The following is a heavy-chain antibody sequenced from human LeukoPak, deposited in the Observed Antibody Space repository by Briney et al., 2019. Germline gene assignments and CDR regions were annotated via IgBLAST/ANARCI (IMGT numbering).Heavy chain of an antibody. Sequence: GGSLRLSCAASGFTFDDYAMHWVRHAPGKGLEWVSGISWNSGSIGYADSVKGRFTISRDNAKNSLYLQMNSLRAEDTALYYCAKDTVSGGSYSTRFDYWGQGTLVTVSS. CDR1: GFTFDDYA. J-gene: IGHJ4*02. V-gene: IGHV3-9*01. CDR2: ISWNSGSI. CDR3: AKDTVSGGSYSTRFDY. D-gene: IGHD1-26*01.